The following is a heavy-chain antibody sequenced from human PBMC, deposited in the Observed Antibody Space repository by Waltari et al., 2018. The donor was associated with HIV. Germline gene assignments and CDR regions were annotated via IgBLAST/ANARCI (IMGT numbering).Heavy chain of an antibody. J-gene: IGHJ5*02. CDR2: IYWNDDK. V-gene: IGHV2-5*01. CDR3: AHSFYHFWSGYSVGFPNWFDP. Sequence: QITLKESGPTLVKPTQTLTLPCTFSGFSLRPSGVGVGWIRQPPGKALEWLALIYWNDDKRYSPSLKSRLTITKDTSKNQVVLTMTNMDPVDTATDYCAHSFYHFWSGYSVGFPNWFDPWGQGTLVTVSS. D-gene: IGHD3-3*01. CDR1: GFSLRPSGVG.